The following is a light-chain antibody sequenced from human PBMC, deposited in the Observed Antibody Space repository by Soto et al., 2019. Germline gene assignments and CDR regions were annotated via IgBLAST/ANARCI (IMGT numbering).Light chain of an antibody. Sequence: EIVLTQSPGTLSLSPGERATFSCRASQSIDSAYLAWYQQKPGQAPRLLIYATSSRATAIPDRFSGSGSGTDFTLTISRLEHEDFAVYFCQQYDTSPRTFGQGTKVVIK. V-gene: IGKV3-20*01. CDR1: QSIDSAY. CDR2: ATS. J-gene: IGKJ1*01. CDR3: QQYDTSPRT.